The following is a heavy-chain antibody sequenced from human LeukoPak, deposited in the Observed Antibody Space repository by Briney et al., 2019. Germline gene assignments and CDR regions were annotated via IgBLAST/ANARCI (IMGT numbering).Heavy chain of an antibody. CDR1: GGSFSGYY. CDR3: ARGHSPVTTKVSYFQH. V-gene: IGHV4-34*01. Sequence: PSETLSLTCAVYGGSFSGYYWSWIRQPPGKGLEWIGEINHSGSTNYNPSLKSRVTILVGTSKNQFSLKLSSVTAADTAVYYCARGHSPVTTKVSYFQHWGQGTLVTVSS. D-gene: IGHD4-17*01. CDR2: INHSGST. J-gene: IGHJ1*01.